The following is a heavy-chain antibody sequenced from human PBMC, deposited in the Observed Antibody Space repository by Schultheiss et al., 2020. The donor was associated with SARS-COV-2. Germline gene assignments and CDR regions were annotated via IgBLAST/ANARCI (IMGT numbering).Heavy chain of an antibody. CDR3: ARSGLGASFDY. V-gene: IGHV4-31*01. Sequence: TLSLTCAVYGGSFSGYYWSWIRQHPGKGLEWIGYIYYSGSTYYNPSLKSLVTMSLDTSKNHFSLKLSSVTAADTAVYYCARSGLGASFDYWGQGTLVTVSS. J-gene: IGHJ4*02. D-gene: IGHD5-12*01. CDR1: GGSFSGYY. CDR2: IYYSGST.